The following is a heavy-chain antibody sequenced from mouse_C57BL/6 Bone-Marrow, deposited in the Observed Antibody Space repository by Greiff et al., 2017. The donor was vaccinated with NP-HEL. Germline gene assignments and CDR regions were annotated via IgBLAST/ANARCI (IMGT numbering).Heavy chain of an antibody. CDR3: TPTIYDGYLG. CDR2: IDPENGDT. Sequence: EVQLVESGAELVRPGASVKLSCTASGFNIKDDYMHWVKQRPEQGLEWIGWIDPENGDTEYASKFQGKATITADTSSNTAYLQLSSLTSEDTAVYYCTPTIYDGYLGWGQGTLVTVSA. CDR1: GFNIKDDY. D-gene: IGHD2-3*01. J-gene: IGHJ3*01. V-gene: IGHV14-4*01.